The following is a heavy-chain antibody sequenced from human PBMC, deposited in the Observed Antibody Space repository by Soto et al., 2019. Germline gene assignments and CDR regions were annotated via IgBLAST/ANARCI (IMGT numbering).Heavy chain of an antibody. J-gene: IGHJ6*02. CDR1: GFTFSSYA. CDR3: AKDHPSTVVTRRRYYYYGMDV. CDR2: ISGSGGST. D-gene: IGHD2-15*01. Sequence: EVQLLESGGGLVQPGGSLRLSCAASGFTFSSYAMSWVRQAPGKGLEWVSAISGSGGSTYYADSVKGRFTISRDNSKNTLYLHMNSLRAEDTAVYYCAKDHPSTVVTRRRYYYYGMDVWGPGTTVTVSS. V-gene: IGHV3-23*01.